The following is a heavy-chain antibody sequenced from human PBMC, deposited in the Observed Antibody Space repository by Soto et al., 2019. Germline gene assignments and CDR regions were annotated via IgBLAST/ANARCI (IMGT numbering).Heavy chain of an antibody. D-gene: IGHD3-22*01. V-gene: IGHV4-30-2*01. CDR3: ARGDSSGYYEFDI. CDR1: GGSISSGGYS. J-gene: IGHJ3*02. CDR2: IYHSGST. Sequence: PSETLSLTCAVPGGSISSGGYSWSWIRQPPGKGLEWIGYIYHSGSTYYNPSIKSRVTISVDRSKNQFSLKLSSVTAADTAVYYCARGDSSGYYEFDIWGQGTMVTVSS.